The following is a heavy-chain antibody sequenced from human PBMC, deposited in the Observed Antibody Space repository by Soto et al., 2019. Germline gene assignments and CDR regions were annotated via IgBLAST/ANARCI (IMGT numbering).Heavy chain of an antibody. Sequence: EVQLLESGGGVVQPGGSLSLYSAASGFSFSTKAMSWVRRPPGKGLEWGSGISASGGNTYYADPVKGRFTSSRDNSKNNLYLQMNSLRAGDTAVYYCAKDFYSTSYSTSSFSAFDFWGQGTVVTVSS. CDR1: GFSFSTKA. V-gene: IGHV3-23*01. J-gene: IGHJ3*01. D-gene: IGHD6-6*01. CDR3: AKDFYSTSYSTSSFSAFDF. CDR2: ISASGGNT.